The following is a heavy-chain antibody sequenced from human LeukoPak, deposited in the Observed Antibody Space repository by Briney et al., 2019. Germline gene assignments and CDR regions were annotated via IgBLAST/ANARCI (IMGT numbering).Heavy chain of an antibody. CDR1: GGSFSGYY. CDR3: ARGAGYCSGGSCYSRIYYYCGMDI. J-gene: IGHJ6*02. V-gene: IGHV4-34*01. CDR2: INHSGST. Sequence: SETLSLTCAVYGGSFSGYYWSWIRQPPGKGLEWIGEINHSGSTNYNPSLKSRVTISVDTSKNQFSLKLSSVTAADTAVYYCARGAGYCSGGSCYSRIYYYCGMDIWGQGTTATVSS. D-gene: IGHD2-15*01.